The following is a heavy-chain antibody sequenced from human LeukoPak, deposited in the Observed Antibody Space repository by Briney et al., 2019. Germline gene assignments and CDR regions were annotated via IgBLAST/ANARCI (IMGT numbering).Heavy chain of an antibody. D-gene: IGHD3-16*02. Sequence: GRSLRLSCEASGFTFDDYAMHWVRQAPGKGLEWVSGISWNSGNIGYADSVKGRFTISRDNAKNSLYLQMNSLRAEDPALYYCAKDRGGSYLYWYFDLWGRGTLVTVSS. V-gene: IGHV3-9*01. CDR1: GFTFDDYA. CDR3: AKDRGGSYLYWYFDL. CDR2: ISWNSGNI. J-gene: IGHJ2*01.